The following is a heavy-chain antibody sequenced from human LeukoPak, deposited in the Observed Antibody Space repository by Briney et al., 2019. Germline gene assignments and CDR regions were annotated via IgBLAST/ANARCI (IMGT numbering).Heavy chain of an antibody. CDR2: IYSGDRT. J-gene: IGHJ4*02. CDR1: GFSVNNLY. CDR3: ARASGPFDY. D-gene: IGHD3-10*01. Sequence: GGSLRLSCAASGFSVNNLYMSWVRQAPGKGLEWVSVIYSGDRTYYADSVKGRFTISRDNSKNTLYLQMNSLRAEDSAVYSCARASGPFDYWGQGTLVTVSS. V-gene: IGHV3-66*01.